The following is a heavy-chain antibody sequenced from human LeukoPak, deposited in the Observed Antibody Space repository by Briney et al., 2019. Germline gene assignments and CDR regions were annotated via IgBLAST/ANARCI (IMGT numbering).Heavy chain of an antibody. D-gene: IGHD6-13*01. V-gene: IGHV4-34*01. CDR3: ARGRRQLVRSWGY. J-gene: IGHJ4*02. CDR2: ISHRGST. CDR1: GGSFTSYY. Sequence: SETLSLTCAVYGGSFTSYYWSWIRQPPGKGVEWIGEISHRGSTNYNPSLKSRVTISVYTSKNQFSLKLTSVTAADTAVYYCARGRRQLVRSWGYWGQGTLVTVSS.